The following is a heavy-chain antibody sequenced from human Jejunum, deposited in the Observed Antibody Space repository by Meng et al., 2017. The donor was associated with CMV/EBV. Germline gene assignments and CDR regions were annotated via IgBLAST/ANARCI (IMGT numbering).Heavy chain of an antibody. Sequence: GFTFTRYSFIWVRQAPGKGLEWLSYISGSSTYIYHADSVKGRFTISRDNARNSVYLQMDRLGAEDTAVYYCARAIDYGDPNWFDAWGQGTPVTVSS. CDR3: ARAIDYGDPNWFDA. J-gene: IGHJ5*02. D-gene: IGHD4-17*01. V-gene: IGHV3-21*01. CDR2: ISGSSTYI. CDR1: GFTFTRYS.